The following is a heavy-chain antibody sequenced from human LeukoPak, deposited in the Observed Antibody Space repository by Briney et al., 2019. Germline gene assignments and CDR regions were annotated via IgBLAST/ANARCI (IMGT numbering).Heavy chain of an antibody. V-gene: IGHV4-59*12. CDR3: AREMLDPGCFDY. CDR1: GGSISSYY. CDR2: IYDSGST. J-gene: IGHJ4*02. Sequence: SETLSLTCTVSGGSISSYYWSWIRQPPGKGLEWIGYIYDSGSTNYNPSLKSRVTMSVDTSKNQFSLKLNSVTAADTAVYYCAREMLDPGCFDYWGQGTLVTVSS. D-gene: IGHD1-1*01.